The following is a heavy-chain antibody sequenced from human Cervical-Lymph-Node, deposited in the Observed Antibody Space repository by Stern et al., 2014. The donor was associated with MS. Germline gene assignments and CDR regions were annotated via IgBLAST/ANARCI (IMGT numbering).Heavy chain of an antibody. V-gene: IGHV3-23*04. Sequence: EVQLVESGGGLVQPGGSLRLSCEASGITFSSYAMSWVRQAPGKGLEWVXAISGSGGGTHYAESVKGRFTVSRDKSKNTMYLQMNSLTAEDTAVYYCAKGLFYGYYVSYYWGQGTLVTVSS. CDR1: GITFSSYA. CDR2: ISGSGGGT. CDR3: AKGLFYGYYVSYY. J-gene: IGHJ4*02. D-gene: IGHD4-17*01.